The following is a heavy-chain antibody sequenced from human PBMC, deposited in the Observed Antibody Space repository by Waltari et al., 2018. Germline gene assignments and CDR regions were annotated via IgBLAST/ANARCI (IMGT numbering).Heavy chain of an antibody. CDR3: ASEWKDSTDAFDP. CDR1: GGSISSSSNY. Sequence: QLQLQESGPGLVRPSETLSLTCTVSGGSISSSSNYWVWIRQSPGKGVEWIGGFYYSACINPPPTLRCRVTISGHTNKIQFSLKLGSVAAVAASFYSSASEWKDSTDAFDPWGQGTLVTVSS. D-gene: IGHD1-1*01. CDR2: FYYSACI. V-gene: IGHV4-39*01. J-gene: IGHJ5*02.